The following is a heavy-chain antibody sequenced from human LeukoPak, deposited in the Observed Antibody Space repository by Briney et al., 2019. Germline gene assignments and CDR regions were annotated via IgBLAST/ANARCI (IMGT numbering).Heavy chain of an antibody. CDR3: AKTYYYGVGASDI. Sequence: SVKVSCKASGGTFSSYAISWVRQAPGQGLEWMGGIIPIFGTANYAQKFQGRVTITADESTSTAYMELSSLRSEDTAVYYCAKTYYYGVGASDIWGQGTMVTVSS. V-gene: IGHV1-69*13. CDR1: GGTFSSYA. D-gene: IGHD3-10*01. CDR2: IIPIFGTA. J-gene: IGHJ3*02.